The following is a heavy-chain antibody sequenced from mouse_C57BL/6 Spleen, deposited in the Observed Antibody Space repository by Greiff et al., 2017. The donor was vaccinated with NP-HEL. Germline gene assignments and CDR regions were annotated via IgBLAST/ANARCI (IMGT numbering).Heavy chain of an antibody. CDR2: IDPETGGT. D-gene: IGHD1-1*01. Sequence: QVQLQQSGAELVRPGASVTLSCKASGYTFTDYEMHWVKQTPVHGLEWIGAIDPETGGTAYNQKFKGKAILTADKSSSTAYMELRSLTSEDSAVYHCTRPTVVATDYWGQGTTLTVSS. J-gene: IGHJ2*01. V-gene: IGHV1-15*01. CDR3: TRPTVVATDY. CDR1: GYTFTDYE.